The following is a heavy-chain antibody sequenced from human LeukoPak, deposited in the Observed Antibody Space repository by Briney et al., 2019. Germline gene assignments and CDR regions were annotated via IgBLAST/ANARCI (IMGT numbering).Heavy chain of an antibody. CDR1: GFTFSSYW. J-gene: IGHJ4*01. D-gene: IGHD3-16*02. V-gene: IGHV3-7*01. CDR2: IKEDGSEK. Sequence: GGSLRLSCAASGFTFSSYWMSWVRQAPGKGLEWVANIKEDGSEKYSLDSVKGRFTISRDNAKNSLYLQMNSLRAEDTAMYYCAREYKTYGYVWGSFRIFDNWGQGTLVTVSS. CDR3: AREYKTYGYVWGSFRIFDN.